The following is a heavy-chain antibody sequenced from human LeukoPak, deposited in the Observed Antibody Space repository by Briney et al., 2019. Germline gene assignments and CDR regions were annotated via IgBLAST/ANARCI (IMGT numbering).Heavy chain of an antibody. V-gene: IGHV3-23*01. D-gene: IGHD2-21*01. Sequence: GGSLRLSCVASGFSFGNYAMSWVRQAPGKGLQWVSQISGTGGATWYAGFARDRFTISRENSKKTLYLQMSGLRVEDTAMYYCVKDPRDTYGTNWFVSWGQGTLLIVSS. CDR3: VKDPRDTYGTNWFVS. J-gene: IGHJ5*01. CDR1: GFSFGNYA. CDR2: ISGTGGAT.